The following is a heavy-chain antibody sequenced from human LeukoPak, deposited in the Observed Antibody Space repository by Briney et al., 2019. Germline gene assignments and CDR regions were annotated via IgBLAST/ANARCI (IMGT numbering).Heavy chain of an antibody. V-gene: IGHV3-73*01. CDR2: IRSKANSYAT. J-gene: IGHJ5*02. Sequence: PGGSLRLSCAASGFTFSGSAMHWVRQASGKGLEWVGRIRSKANSYATAYAASVKGRFTISRDDSKNTAYLQMNSLKTEDTAVYYCTRRGLPDEYDWFDPWGQGTLVTVSS. D-gene: IGHD1-26*01. CDR1: GFTFSGSA. CDR3: TRRGLPDEYDWFDP.